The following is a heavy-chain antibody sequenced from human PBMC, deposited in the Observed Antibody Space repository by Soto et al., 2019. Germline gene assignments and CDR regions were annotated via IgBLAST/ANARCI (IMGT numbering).Heavy chain of an antibody. CDR2: IIPIFGTA. D-gene: IGHD2-21*01. V-gene: IGHV1-69*13. Sequence: SVKVSCKASGGTFSSYAISWVRQAPGQGLEWMGGIIPIFGTANYAQKFQGRVTITADESTSTAYMELSSLRSEDTAVYYCATDPGPVVANGYWCQAPLFTVSS. CDR1: GGTFSSYA. CDR3: ATDPGPVVANGY. J-gene: IGHJ4*02.